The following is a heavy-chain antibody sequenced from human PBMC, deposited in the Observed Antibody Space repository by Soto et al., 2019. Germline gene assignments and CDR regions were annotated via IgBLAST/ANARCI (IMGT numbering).Heavy chain of an antibody. CDR1: GFTFRSYA. J-gene: IGHJ4*02. CDR3: ATAGYSSGWYKGGGDY. Sequence: GGSLRLSCAACGFTFRSYAMSWVRQPPGNGLGWVSAISGSGGSTSYADSVQGRFTISRDNSKNTLYLQMNSLRAEDTAVYYCATAGYSSGWYKGGGDYWGQGTLVTVSS. CDR2: ISGSGGST. D-gene: IGHD6-19*01. V-gene: IGHV3-23*01.